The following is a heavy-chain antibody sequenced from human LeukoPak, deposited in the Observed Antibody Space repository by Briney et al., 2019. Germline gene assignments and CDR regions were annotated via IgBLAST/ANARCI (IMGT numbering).Heavy chain of an antibody. CDR3: ARNYYGSGSSRYNWFDP. D-gene: IGHD3-10*01. V-gene: IGHV1-2*02. J-gene: IGHJ5*02. CDR1: GYTFTGYY. Sequence: ASVKVSCKASGYTFTGYYMHWVRQAPGQGLEWMGWINPNSGVTNYAQKFQGRVTMTRDTSISTAYMELSRLRSDDTAVYYCARNYYGSGSSRYNWFDPWGQGTLVTVSS. CDR2: INPNSGVT.